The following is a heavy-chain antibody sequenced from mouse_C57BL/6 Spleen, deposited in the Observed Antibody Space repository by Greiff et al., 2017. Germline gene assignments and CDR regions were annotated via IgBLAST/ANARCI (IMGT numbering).Heavy chain of an antibody. J-gene: IGHJ4*01. Sequence: VQLQQSGAELVRPGASVTLSCKASGYTFTDYEMHWVKQTPVHGLEWIGAIDPETGGTAYNQKFKGKAILTADKSSSTAYMELRSLTSEDSAVYYCTRREICYGNSWAMDYWGQGTSVTVSA. V-gene: IGHV1-15*01. CDR2: IDPETGGT. D-gene: IGHD2-1*01. CDR1: GYTFTDYE. CDR3: TRREICYGNSWAMDY.